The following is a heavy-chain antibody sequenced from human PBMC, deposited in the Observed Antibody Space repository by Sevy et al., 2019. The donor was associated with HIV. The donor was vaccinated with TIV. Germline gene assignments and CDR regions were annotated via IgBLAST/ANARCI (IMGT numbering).Heavy chain of an antibody. D-gene: IGHD3-22*01. CDR3: AKESPGYNYGSSGSLDY. CDR1: GFTFSSYA. J-gene: IGHJ4*02. V-gene: IGHV3-23*01. Sequence: EGSLRLSCAASGFTFSSYAMSWVRQAPGKGLEWVSAISGSGGSTYYADSVKGRFTISRDNSKNTLYLQMNSLRAEDTAVYYCAKESPGYNYGSSGSLDYWGQGTLVTVSS. CDR2: ISGSGGST.